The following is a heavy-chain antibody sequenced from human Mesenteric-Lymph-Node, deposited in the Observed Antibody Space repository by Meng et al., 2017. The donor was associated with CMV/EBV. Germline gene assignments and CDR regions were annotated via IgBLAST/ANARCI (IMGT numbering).Heavy chain of an antibody. Sequence: SETLSLTCTASGGSISSYYWSWIRQPPGKGLEWIGYISYSGTTNYNPSLKSRVTTSVDTSKNQFSLKLSSVTAADTAVYYCAGGAAYIGYDHLLHNDYWGQGMLVTVSS. D-gene: IGHD1-26*01. CDR2: ISYSGTT. J-gene: IGHJ4*02. CDR3: AGGAAYIGYDHLLHNDY. V-gene: IGHV4-59*01. CDR1: GGSISSYY.